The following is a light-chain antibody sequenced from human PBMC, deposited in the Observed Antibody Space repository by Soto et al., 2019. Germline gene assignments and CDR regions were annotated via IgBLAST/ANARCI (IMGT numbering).Light chain of an antibody. Sequence: QSVLTQPPSASGTPGQRVTISCSGSSSNIGSNYVYWYQQLPGTAPKLLIYRNNQRPSGVPDRFSGSKSGTSASLAISGLRSEDEAYYYCAAWDDSLSGPVVFGGGTQLTVL. CDR2: RNN. CDR3: AAWDDSLSGPVV. V-gene: IGLV1-47*01. J-gene: IGLJ2*01. CDR1: SSNIGSNY.